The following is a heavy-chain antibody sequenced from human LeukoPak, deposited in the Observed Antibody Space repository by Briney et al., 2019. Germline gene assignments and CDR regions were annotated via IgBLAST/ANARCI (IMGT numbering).Heavy chain of an antibody. D-gene: IGHD6-13*01. CDR3: ARVVRIAAAGIDWFDP. Sequence: ASVKVSCKASGYTFTSYGMNWVRQAPGQGLEWMGWINTNTANPTYAQGFTGRFVFSLDTSVSTAYLQISSLKAEDTAVYYCARVVRIAAAGIDWFDPWGQGTLVTVSS. J-gene: IGHJ5*02. CDR1: GYTFTSYG. V-gene: IGHV7-4-1*02. CDR2: INTNTANP.